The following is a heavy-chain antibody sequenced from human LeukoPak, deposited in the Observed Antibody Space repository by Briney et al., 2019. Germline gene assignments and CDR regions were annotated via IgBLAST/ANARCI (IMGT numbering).Heavy chain of an antibody. V-gene: IGHV4-39*01. D-gene: IGHD4-17*01. J-gene: IGHJ4*02. Sequence: SETLSLTCSVSGGSISSSSYYWGWIRQPPGKGLEWIGSIYYSGSTYYNPSLKGRVTISVDTSKNQFSLKLSSVTAADTAVYYCARHPTVTHYFDYWGQGTLVTVSS. CDR2: IYYSGST. CDR1: GGSISSSSYY. CDR3: ARHPTVTHYFDY.